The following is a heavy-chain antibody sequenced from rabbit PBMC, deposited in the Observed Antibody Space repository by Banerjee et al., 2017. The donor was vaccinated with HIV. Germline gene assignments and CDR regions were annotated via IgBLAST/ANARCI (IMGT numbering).Heavy chain of an antibody. CDR1: GFSFSSSYY. CDR2: IYGGSSGST. D-gene: IGHD1-1*01. J-gene: IGHJ3*01. CDR3: ARSLAGNGGGYSSRLDL. V-gene: IGHV1S40*01. Sequence: QSLEESGGDLVKPGASLTLTCTASGFSFSSSYYMCWVRQAPGKGLEWIGCIYGGSSGSTYYASWAKGRFTISKTSSTTVTLQMTSLTAADTATYFCARSLAGNGGGYSSRLDLWGPGTLVTVS.